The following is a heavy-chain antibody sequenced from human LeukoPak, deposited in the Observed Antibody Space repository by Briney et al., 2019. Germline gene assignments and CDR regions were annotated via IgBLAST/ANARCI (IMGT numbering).Heavy chain of an antibody. CDR1: GGSISSSSYY. CDR3: ARLPIVVVPSTSFDI. J-gene: IGHJ3*02. Sequence: SETLSLTCTVSGGSISSSSYYWGWIRQPPGKGLQWIGSINYSGTTYYNPSLKSRFTISVDTSKNQFSLKLRSVTAADTAVYYCARLPIVVVPSTSFDIWGQGTMVTVSS. CDR2: INYSGTT. V-gene: IGHV4-39*01. D-gene: IGHD2-15*01.